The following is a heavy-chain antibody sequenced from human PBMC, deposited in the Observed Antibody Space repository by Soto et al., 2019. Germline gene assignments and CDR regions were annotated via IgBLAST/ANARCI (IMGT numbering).Heavy chain of an antibody. CDR2: IYYSGST. CDR3: ARRGGEYQLLNYYYYMDV. CDR1: GGSISSYY. V-gene: IGHV4-59*08. Sequence: SETLSLTCTVSGGSISSYYWSWIRQPPGKGLEWIGYIYYSGSTNYNPSLKSRVTISVDTSKNQFSLKLSSVTAADTAVYYCARRGGEYQLLNYYYYMDVWGKGTTVTVSS. D-gene: IGHD2-2*01. J-gene: IGHJ6*03.